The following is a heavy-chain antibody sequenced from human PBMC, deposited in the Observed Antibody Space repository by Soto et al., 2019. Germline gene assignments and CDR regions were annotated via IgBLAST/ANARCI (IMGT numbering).Heavy chain of an antibody. CDR1: GGSISSSSYY. CDR3: ARLLPTATDDY. Sequence: SETLSLTCTVSGGSISSSSYYWGWIRQPPGKGLEWIGGIYYRGSTYYNPSLKSRVTISVDTSKNQFSLKLSSVTAADTVVYYCARLLPTATDDYWGQGTLVTVSS. CDR2: IYYRGST. J-gene: IGHJ4*02. V-gene: IGHV4-39*01. D-gene: IGHD5-12*01.